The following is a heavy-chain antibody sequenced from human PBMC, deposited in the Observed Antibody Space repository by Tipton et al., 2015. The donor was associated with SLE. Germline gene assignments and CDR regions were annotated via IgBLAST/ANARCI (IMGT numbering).Heavy chain of an antibody. CDR1: GGSIISNNFY. J-gene: IGHJ5*02. D-gene: IGHD3-10*01. CDR3: ARDPSYNYVSGNSLGAEFDP. V-gene: IGHV4-39*07. CDR2: VYYTGST. Sequence: GLVKPSETLSLTCSVSGGSIISNNFYWGWFRQPPGKTLEWIGSVYYTGSTYYNPSLKRRVTISIDTSKNQFSLTLSSVTAADTAVYYCARDPSYNYVSGNSLGAEFDPWGQGILVTVSS.